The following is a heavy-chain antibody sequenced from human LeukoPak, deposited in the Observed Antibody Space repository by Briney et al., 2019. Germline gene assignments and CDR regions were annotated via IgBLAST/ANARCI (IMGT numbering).Heavy chain of an antibody. V-gene: IGHV3-30*02. D-gene: IGHD3-10*02. CDR1: GFIFSSYG. CDR3: AELGITMIGGV. J-gene: IGHJ6*04. Sequence: GGSLRLSCAASGFIFSSYGMHWVRQAPGKGLEWVAFIRYDGNNKDYADSVKGRFTISRDNAKNSLYLQMNSLRAEDTAVYYCAELGITMIGGVWGKGTTVTISS. CDR2: IRYDGNNK.